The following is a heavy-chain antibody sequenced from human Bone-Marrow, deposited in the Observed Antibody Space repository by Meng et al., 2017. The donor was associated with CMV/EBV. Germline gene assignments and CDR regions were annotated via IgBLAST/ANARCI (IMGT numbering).Heavy chain of an antibody. CDR2: IKNKVNNYAT. D-gene: IGHD3-3*02. Sequence: ASGFTVRGSAMHWVRQASGKGLEWVGRIKNKVNNYATAYAASVRGRFTISRDDSKNMAYLQMNSLKIEDTAVYYCTRLGPLDFRFDPWGQGTLVTVSS. CDR3: TRLGPLDFRFDP. V-gene: IGHV3-73*01. CDR1: GFTVRGSA. J-gene: IGHJ5*02.